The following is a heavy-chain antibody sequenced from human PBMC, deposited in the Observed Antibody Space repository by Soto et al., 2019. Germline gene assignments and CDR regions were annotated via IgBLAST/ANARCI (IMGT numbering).Heavy chain of an antibody. Sequence: QVQLQESGPGLVKPSESLSLTCTVSGGSINSGDYYWSWIRQHPGKGLEWIGHIYFTGNTFYIPALXTXAXLXXDTPKNQFSLNLSSVTAADTAIYYRVRVLASGYSSSWYLDYWGQGTLVTVSS. CDR2: IYFTGNT. V-gene: IGHV4-31*03. CDR3: VRVLASGYSSSWYLDY. D-gene: IGHD6-13*01. CDR1: GGSINSGDYY. J-gene: IGHJ4*02.